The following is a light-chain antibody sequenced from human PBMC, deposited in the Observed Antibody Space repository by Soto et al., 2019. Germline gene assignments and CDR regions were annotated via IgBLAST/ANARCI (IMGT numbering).Light chain of an antibody. CDR3: QQYGSSPRT. CDR1: QSVSSSY. CDR2: GAS. Sequence: EIVFQQPPGTLSFSPGYSATLSCRASQSVSSSYLAWYQQKPGQAPRLLIYGASSRATGIPDRFSGSGSGTDFTLTISRLEPEDFAVYYCQQYGSSPRTFGQGTKVDI. V-gene: IGKV3-20*01. J-gene: IGKJ1*01.